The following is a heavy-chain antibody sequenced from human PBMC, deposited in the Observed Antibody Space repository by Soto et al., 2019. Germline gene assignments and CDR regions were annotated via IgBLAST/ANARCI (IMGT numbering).Heavy chain of an antibody. J-gene: IGHJ5*02. CDR2: MNPNSGNT. V-gene: IGHV1-8*01. Sequence: ASVKVSCKASGYTFTSYDINWVRQAPGQGLEWMGWMNPNSGNTGYAQKFQGRVTMTRNTSISTAYMELSSLRSEDTAVYYCARGRVPGLERLYWFDPWGQGTLVTVSS. D-gene: IGHD1-1*01. CDR1: GYTFTSYD. CDR3: ARGRVPGLERLYWFDP.